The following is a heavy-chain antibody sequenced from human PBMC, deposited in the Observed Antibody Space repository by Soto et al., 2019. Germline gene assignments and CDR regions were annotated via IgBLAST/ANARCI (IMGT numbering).Heavy chain of an antibody. CDR2: IYYTGST. CDR3: ARFYGSGSFAFDN. V-gene: IGHV4-31*03. Sequence: PSETLSLTCTVSGGSISSGGYYWSWIRQHPEKGLEWIGYIYYTGSTFYNPSLKSRGAISIDTSKNQFSLKLSSVTAADTAVYYCARFYGSGSFAFDNWGQGTLVT. J-gene: IGHJ4*02. D-gene: IGHD3-10*01. CDR1: GGSISSGGYY.